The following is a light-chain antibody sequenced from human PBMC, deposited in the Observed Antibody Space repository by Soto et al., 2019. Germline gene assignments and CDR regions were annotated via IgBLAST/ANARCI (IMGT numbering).Light chain of an antibody. J-gene: IGKJ4*01. CDR3: QQRHSWPRA. V-gene: IGKV3-11*01. CDR1: QNVGNY. Sequence: EVVMTQSPATVSVSPGERAALSCRASQNVGNYLVWYQQKPGQAPRLLIYDASKRATGIPDRFSGSGSGTDFTLTISTLDPEDFAVYYCQQRHSWPRAFGGGTKVEIK. CDR2: DAS.